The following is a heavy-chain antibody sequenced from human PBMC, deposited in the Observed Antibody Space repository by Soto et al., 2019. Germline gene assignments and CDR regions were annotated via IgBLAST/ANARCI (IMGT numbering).Heavy chain of an antibody. CDR1: GYFFTSYG. CDR3: ARDFGSDLSAPGAVFDY. J-gene: IGHJ4*02. D-gene: IGHD3-3*01. CDR2: ISPYSGKT. V-gene: IGHV1-18*04. Sequence: ASVKVSCKASGYFFTSYGISWVRQAPGQGLEWMGWISPYSGKTKYAQNFRGRVTMTTDTSTYTAYMEVRSLRSDDPAVYYCARDFGSDLSAPGAVFDYWGQGTLVTVSS.